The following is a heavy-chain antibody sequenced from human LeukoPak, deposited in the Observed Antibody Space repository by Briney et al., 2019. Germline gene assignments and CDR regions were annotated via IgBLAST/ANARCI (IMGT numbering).Heavy chain of an antibody. D-gene: IGHD3-22*01. Sequence: GGSLRLSCAASGFTFSSYAMSWVRQAPGKGLEWVSAISGSGGSTYYAGSVKGRFTISRDNSKNTLYLQMNSLRAEDTAVYYCAKDRPASDSSGYYYVEYFQHWGQGTLVTVSS. CDR2: ISGSGGST. V-gene: IGHV3-23*01. CDR1: GFTFSSYA. CDR3: AKDRPASDSSGYYYVEYFQH. J-gene: IGHJ1*01.